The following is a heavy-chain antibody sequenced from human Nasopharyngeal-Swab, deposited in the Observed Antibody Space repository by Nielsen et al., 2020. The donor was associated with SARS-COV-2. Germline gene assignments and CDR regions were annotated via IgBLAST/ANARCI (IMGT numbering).Heavy chain of an antibody. J-gene: IGHJ3*02. D-gene: IGHD1-26*01. V-gene: IGHV3-73*01. CDR2: IRSKVNSYAT. CDR3: ARVNPISGSYYDAIDI. CDR1: WFSFSVSS. Sequence: GESLKISCAASWFSFSVSSLNWVRQASGKGLEWVGRIRSKVNSYATTYGVSVKGRFTISRDDSKNTAYLQMNSLKTEDTAVYYCARVNPISGSYYDAIDIWGQGTMVTVSS.